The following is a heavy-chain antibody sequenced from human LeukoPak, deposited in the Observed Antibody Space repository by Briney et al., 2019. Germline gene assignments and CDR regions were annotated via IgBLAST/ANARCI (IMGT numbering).Heavy chain of an antibody. CDR2: INPSGGST. D-gene: IGHD1-26*01. Sequence: GASVKVSCKASGYTFTSYYMHWVRQAPGQGLEWMGIINPSGGSTSYAQKFQGRVTITADESTSTAYMELSSLRSEDTAVYYCARDNLKGGLGWFDPWGQGTLVTVSS. CDR1: GYTFTSYY. V-gene: IGHV1-46*01. CDR3: ARDNLKGGLGWFDP. J-gene: IGHJ5*02.